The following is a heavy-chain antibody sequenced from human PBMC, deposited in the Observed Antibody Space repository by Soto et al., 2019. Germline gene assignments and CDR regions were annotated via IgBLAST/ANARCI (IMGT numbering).Heavy chain of an antibody. CDR1: GFTVSSNY. Sequence: GGSLRLSCAASGFTVSSNYMSWVRQAPGKGLEWVSVIHSGGSTYYADSVKGRFTISRDNSKNTLYLQMNSLRAEDTAVYYCARDRAGWSGLDYYYYYMDVWGKGTTVTVSS. D-gene: IGHD3-3*01. J-gene: IGHJ6*03. CDR3: ARDRAGWSGLDYYYYYMDV. V-gene: IGHV3-66*01. CDR2: IHSGGST.